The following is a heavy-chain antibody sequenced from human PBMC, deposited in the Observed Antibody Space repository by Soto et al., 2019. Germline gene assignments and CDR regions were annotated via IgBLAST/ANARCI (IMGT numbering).Heavy chain of an antibody. V-gene: IGHV4-30-4*01. D-gene: IGHD2-21*01. J-gene: IGHJ4*02. Sequence: QVQLQESGPGLVKPSQTPSLTCAVSGGSISSGDYYWTWIRQPPGKGLEWIGYIYYTGRTYYNPSLKSRFTISVDTPNNQFSLNLSSVTAADTAVYYCARGGGDKTEYWGQGTLVTASS. CDR3: ARGGGDKTEY. CDR1: GGSISSGDYY. CDR2: IYYTGRT.